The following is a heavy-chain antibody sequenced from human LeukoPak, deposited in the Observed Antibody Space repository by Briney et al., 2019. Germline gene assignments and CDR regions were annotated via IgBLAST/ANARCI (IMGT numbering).Heavy chain of an antibody. D-gene: IGHD3-22*01. CDR1: GGSLSGYY. CDR3: ARGYYDSSGYPSGDY. V-gene: IGHV4-31*11. Sequence: PSETLSLTCAVYGGSLSGYYWSWIRQHPGKGLEWIGYIYYSGSTYYNPSLKSRVTISVDTSKNQFSLKLSSVTAADTAVYYCARGYYDSSGYPSGDYWGQGTLVTVSS. CDR2: IYYSGST. J-gene: IGHJ4*02.